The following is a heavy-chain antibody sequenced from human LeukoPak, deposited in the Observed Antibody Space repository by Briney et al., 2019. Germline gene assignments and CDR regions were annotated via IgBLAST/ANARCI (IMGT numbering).Heavy chain of an antibody. J-gene: IGHJ5*02. D-gene: IGHD5-12*01. Sequence: SETLSLTCTVSDYSISSGYYWGWIRQPPGKGLEWIGSIYYSGSTYYSPSLKSRVTISVDTSKNHFSLKLSSVTAADTAVYYCARDSDVPGYSGYDYWFDPWGQGTLVTVSS. V-gene: IGHV4-38-2*02. CDR2: IYYSGST. CDR1: DYSISSGYY. CDR3: ARDSDVPGYSGYDYWFDP.